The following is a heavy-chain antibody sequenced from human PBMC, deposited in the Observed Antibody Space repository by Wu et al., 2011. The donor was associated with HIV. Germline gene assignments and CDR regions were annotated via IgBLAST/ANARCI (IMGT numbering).Heavy chain of an antibody. CDR1: GYSFTSYD. V-gene: IGHV1-2*02. J-gene: IGHJ2*01. Sequence: QVQLVQSGAEVKKPGASVKVSCKASGYSFTSYDINWVRQAPGQGLEWMGWINPNSGGTNYAQKFQGRVTMTRDTSISTAYMELSRLRSDDTAIYYCVRDKFAVTPXGYFDLWGRGTLLAVSS. D-gene: IGHD4-17*01. CDR2: INPNSGGT. CDR3: VRDKFAVTPXGYFDL.